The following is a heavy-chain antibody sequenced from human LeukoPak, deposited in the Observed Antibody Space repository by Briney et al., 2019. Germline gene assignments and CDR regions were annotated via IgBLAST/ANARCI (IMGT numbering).Heavy chain of an antibody. D-gene: IGHD4-17*01. Sequence: ASVKVSCKVSGYTLTELSMHWVRQAPGKGLEWMGGFDPEDGETIYAQKFQGRVTMTEDTSTDTAYMELNSLRSEDTAVYYCATKGADGDWFDPWGQGTLVTVSS. V-gene: IGHV1-24*01. J-gene: IGHJ5*02. CDR3: ATKGADGDWFDP. CDR1: GYTLTELS. CDR2: FDPEDGET.